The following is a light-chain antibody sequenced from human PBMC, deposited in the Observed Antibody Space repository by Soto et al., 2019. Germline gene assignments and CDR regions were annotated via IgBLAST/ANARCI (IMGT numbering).Light chain of an antibody. CDR2: EVT. J-gene: IGLJ1*01. CDR3: GSYSSTDTPFV. V-gene: IGLV2-14*01. Sequence: QSVLTQPASVSGSPGQSITISCTGTSSDVGGYKYVSWYQQHPGKAPKLLIYEVTNRPSGISDRFSGSKSVNTASLTISGLQAEDESDYYCGSYSSTDTPFVFGTGTKVTVL. CDR1: SSDVGGYKY.